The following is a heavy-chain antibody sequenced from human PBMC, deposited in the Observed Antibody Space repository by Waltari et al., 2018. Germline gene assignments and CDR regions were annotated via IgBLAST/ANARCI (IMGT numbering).Heavy chain of an antibody. CDR1: GFTVSNNY. CDR3: ATWTGGSLGAFDN. J-gene: IGHJ3*02. CDR2: IYSGGDT. V-gene: IGHV3-53*01. Sequence: EVQLVESGGGLIQPGGSLRLSCEVSGFTVSNNYIGWVRQAPGKGREGVSGIYSGGDTYDADAVRGRFTISRDNSKNTLYLQMNSLRVEDTALYYCATWTGGSLGAFDNWGQGTMVTVSS. D-gene: IGHD7-27*01.